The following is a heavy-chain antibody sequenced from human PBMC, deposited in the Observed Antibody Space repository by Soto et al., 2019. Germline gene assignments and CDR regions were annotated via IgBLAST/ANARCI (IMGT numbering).Heavy chain of an antibody. CDR1: GGSISSSGYY. J-gene: IGHJ6*02. D-gene: IGHD3-9*01. CDR3: ARGLRPYDILTGYSTGGMDV. Sequence: SETLSLTCTVSGGSISSSGYYWSWIRQPPGKGLEWIGEINHSGSTNYNPSLKSRVTISVDTSKNQFSLKLSSVTAADTAVYYCARGLRPYDILTGYSTGGMDVWGQGTTVTVSS. V-gene: IGHV4-39*07. CDR2: INHSGST.